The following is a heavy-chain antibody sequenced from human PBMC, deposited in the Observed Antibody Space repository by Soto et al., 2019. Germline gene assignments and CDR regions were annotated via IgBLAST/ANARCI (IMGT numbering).Heavy chain of an antibody. CDR2: IYYSGST. D-gene: IGHD3-22*01. V-gene: IGHV4-39*01. J-gene: IGHJ4*02. Sequence: QLQLQESGPGLVKPSETLSLTCTVSGGSISSSSYYWGWIRQPPGKGLEWIGSIYYSGSTYYNPSLKSRVTISVDTSNNQFSLKLSSVTAADTAVYYCARHVLPTSSRYYYDSSGYYFYDYWGQGTLVTVSS. CDR3: ARHVLPTSSRYYYDSSGYYFYDY. CDR1: GGSISSSSYY.